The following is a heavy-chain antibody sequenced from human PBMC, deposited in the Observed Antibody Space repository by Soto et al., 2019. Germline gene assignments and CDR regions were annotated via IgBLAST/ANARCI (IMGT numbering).Heavy chain of an antibody. CDR2: IYYSGST. CDR3: ARGVLLWFGEYVWFDP. J-gene: IGHJ5*02. CDR1: GGSISSYY. V-gene: IGHV4-59*08. Sequence: SETLSLTCTVSGGSISSYYWSWIRQPPGKGLEWIGYIYYSGSTNYNPSLKSRVTISVDTSKNQFSLKLSSVTAADTAVFYCARGVLLWFGEYVWFDPWGQGTLVTVSS. D-gene: IGHD3-10*01.